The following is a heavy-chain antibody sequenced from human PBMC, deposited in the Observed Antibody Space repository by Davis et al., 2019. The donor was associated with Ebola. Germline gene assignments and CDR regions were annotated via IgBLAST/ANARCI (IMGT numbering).Heavy chain of an antibody. Sequence: PSETLSLTCAVSGGSISSSNWWSWVRQPPGKGLEWIGEIYHSGSTNYNPSLKSRVTISVDKSKNQFSLKLSSVTAADTAVYYCARVVSSGWSYFDYWGQGTLVTVSS. D-gene: IGHD6-19*01. CDR3: ARVVSSGWSYFDY. CDR2: IYHSGST. V-gene: IGHV4-4*02. J-gene: IGHJ4*02. CDR1: GGSISSSNW.